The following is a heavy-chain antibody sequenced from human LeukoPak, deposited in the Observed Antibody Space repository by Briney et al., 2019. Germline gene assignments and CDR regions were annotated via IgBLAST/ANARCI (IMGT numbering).Heavy chain of an antibody. V-gene: IGHV3-7*01. D-gene: IGHD3-16*01. CDR2: IKEDGSEK. CDR1: GFTFSNYW. CDR3: ARDGVVNFWVSYGTYNYYHMDV. Sequence: GGSLRLSCAASGFTFSNYWMSWVRQAPGKGLEWVANIKEDGSEKDYVDSVKGRFTISRDNAQSSLYLQMDSLRAEDTAVYYCARDGVVNFWVSYGTYNYYHMDVWGKGTTVTVSS. J-gene: IGHJ6*04.